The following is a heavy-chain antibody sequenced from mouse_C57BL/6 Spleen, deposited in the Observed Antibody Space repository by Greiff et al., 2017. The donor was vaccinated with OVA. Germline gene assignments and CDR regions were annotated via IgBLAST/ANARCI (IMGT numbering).Heavy chain of an antibody. V-gene: IGHV1-69*01. Sequence: QVQLQQPGAELVMPGASVKLSCKASGYTFTSYWMHWVKQRPGQGLEWIGEIDPSDSYTNYNPKFQGKSTLTVDKSSSTAYMQLSSLTSEDSAVYYCARSPIYYDPYCDFDVWGAGTTVTVSS. J-gene: IGHJ1*01. CDR2: IDPSDSYT. CDR3: ARSPIYYDPYCDFDV. D-gene: IGHD2-4*01. CDR1: GYTFTSYW.